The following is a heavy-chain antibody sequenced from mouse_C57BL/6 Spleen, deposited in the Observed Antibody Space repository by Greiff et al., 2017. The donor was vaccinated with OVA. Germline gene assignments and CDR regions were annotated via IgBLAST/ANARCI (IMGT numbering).Heavy chain of an antibody. D-gene: IGHD1-1*01. V-gene: IGHV5-4*03. CDR2: ISDGGSYT. J-gene: IGHJ1*03. CDR1: GFTFSSYA. Sequence: EVKLVESGGGLVKPGGSLKLSCAASGFTFSSYAMSWVRQTPEKRLEWVATISDGGSYTYYPDNVKGRFTISRDNAKNNLYLQMSHLKSEDTAMYYCARGITTVVATPSYWYFDVWGTGTTVTVSS. CDR3: ARGITTVVATPSYWYFDV.